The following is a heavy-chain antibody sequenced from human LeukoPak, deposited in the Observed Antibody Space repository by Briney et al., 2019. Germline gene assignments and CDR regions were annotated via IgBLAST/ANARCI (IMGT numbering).Heavy chain of an antibody. J-gene: IGHJ4*02. CDR1: GFTFSSYA. Sequence: PGGSLGLSCSASGFTFSSYAMHWVRQAPGKGLEYVSAISSNGGSTYYADSVKGRFTISRDNSKNTLYLQMSSLRAEDTAVYYCVKEEQQLDPYYFDYWGQGTLVTVSS. CDR3: VKEEQQLDPYYFDY. CDR2: ISSNGGST. V-gene: IGHV3-64D*06. D-gene: IGHD6-13*01.